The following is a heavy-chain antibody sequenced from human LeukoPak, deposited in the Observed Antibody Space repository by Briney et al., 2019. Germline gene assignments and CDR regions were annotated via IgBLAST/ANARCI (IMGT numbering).Heavy chain of an antibody. CDR1: GFTFSSYA. J-gene: IGHJ6*02. V-gene: IGHV3-23*01. CDR3: ARVIRDGDYYYYGMDV. CDR2: ISGSGGST. Sequence: GGSLRLSCAASGFTFSSYAMSWVRQAPGKGLEWVSAISGSGGSTYYADSVKGRFTISRHNSKNTLYLQMNSLRAEDTAVYYCARVIRDGDYYYYGMDVWGQGTTVTVSS. D-gene: IGHD4-17*01.